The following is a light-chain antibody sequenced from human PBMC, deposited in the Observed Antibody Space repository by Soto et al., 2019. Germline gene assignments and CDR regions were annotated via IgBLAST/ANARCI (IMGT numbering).Light chain of an antibody. CDR1: HSLLHITGETV. CDR3: MQSTQLPPT. V-gene: IGKV2D-29*02. CDR2: EVS. J-gene: IGKJ5*01. Sequence: VLMTQPPLSLSFAPGQPSSISCNSSHSLLHITGETVLFWYLQKPDQSPQLLIYEVSTRVSGVPDRFSGSGSGTDFTLEISRVETDDVGIYYCMQSTQLPPTFGQGTRLEIK.